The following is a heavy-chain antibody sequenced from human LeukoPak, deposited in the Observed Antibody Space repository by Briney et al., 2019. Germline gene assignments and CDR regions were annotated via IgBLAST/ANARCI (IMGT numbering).Heavy chain of an antibody. CDR2: IYYSGST. CDR1: GGSISSYY. V-gene: IGHV4-59*01. Sequence: SETLSLTCTVSGGSISSYYWSWIRQPPGKGLEWIGYIYYSGSTNYNPSLKSRVTISVDTSKNQFSLKLSSVTAADTAVYYCARDPGDDAFDIWGQGTMVTVSS. D-gene: IGHD3-10*01. CDR3: ARDPGDDAFDI. J-gene: IGHJ3*02.